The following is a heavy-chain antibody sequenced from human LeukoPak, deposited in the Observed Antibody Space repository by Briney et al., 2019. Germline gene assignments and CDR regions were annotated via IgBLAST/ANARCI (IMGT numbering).Heavy chain of an antibody. CDR2: IYNSGST. V-gene: IGHV4-61*01. Sequence: PSETLSLTCTVSGGSVSSGTYYWNWIRQPPGKGLEWIGYIYNSGSTYYNPALESRVTMSADTSKNQVSLNLSFVTAADTAVYYCASKTYYYDSSDFWGQGTLVTVSS. D-gene: IGHD3-22*01. J-gene: IGHJ4*02. CDR3: ASKTYYYDSSDF. CDR1: GGSVSSGTYY.